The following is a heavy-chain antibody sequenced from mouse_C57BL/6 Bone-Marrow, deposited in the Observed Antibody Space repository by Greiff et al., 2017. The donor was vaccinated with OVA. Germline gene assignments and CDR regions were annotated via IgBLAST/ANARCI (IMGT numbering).Heavy chain of an antibody. CDR1: GFSLSTFGMG. D-gene: IGHD1-1*01. V-gene: IGHV8-8*01. CDR2: IWWDDDK. CDR3: ARDYYGSY. J-gene: IGHJ2*01. Sequence: QVTLKVSGPGILQPSQTLSLTCSFSGFSLSTFGMGVGRIRQPSGKGLEWLAHIWWDDDKYYNPALKSRLTISKDTSKNPLFLRIANVDTAETATYYCARDYYGSYWGQGTTLTVSS.